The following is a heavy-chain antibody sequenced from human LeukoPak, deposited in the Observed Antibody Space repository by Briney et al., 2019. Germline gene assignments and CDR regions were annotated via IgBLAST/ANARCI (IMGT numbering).Heavy chain of an antibody. CDR2: ISYDGSSK. J-gene: IGHJ4*02. CDR1: RFTFSSYG. Sequence: GGSLRLSCAASRFTFSSYGMHWVRQAPGKGLEWVAVISYDGSSKYYADSVKGRFTISRDNSKNTLWLQMSSLRAEDTAVYFCAKAQESLGSGSFFDYWGQGTLVTVSS. D-gene: IGHD3-10*01. CDR3: AKAQESLGSGSFFDY. V-gene: IGHV3-30*18.